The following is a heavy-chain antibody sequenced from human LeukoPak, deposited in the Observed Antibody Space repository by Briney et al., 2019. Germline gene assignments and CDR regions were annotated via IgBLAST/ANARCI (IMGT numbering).Heavy chain of an antibody. D-gene: IGHD1-1*01. CDR1: GFTFSSYG. J-gene: IGHJ4*02. CDR3: ARESSGRRVQTFDY. V-gene: IGHV3-30*02. CDR2: IRYDGSNK. Sequence: GGSLRLSCAASGFTFSSYGMHWVRQAPGKGLEWVAFIRYDGSNKYYADSVKGRFTISRDNSKNSLYLQMNSLRAEDTAVYYCARESSGRRVQTFDYWGQGTLVTVSS.